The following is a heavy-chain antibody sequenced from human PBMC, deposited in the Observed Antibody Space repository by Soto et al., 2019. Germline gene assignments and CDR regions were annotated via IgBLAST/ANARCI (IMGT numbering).Heavy chain of an antibody. CDR3: ARVLYYGSGSYSPYGMDV. CDR1: GVSFNNNG. Sequence: QVQLVQSGAEVKKPGSSVKVSCKTSGVSFNNNGIGWVRQAPGHGLEWMGGVSPPFRTSNYARKFQGRISITAAASTGTVNMDLRSLTSEDTAQYYCARVLYYGSGSYSPYGMDVWGQGTTVTVSS. D-gene: IGHD3-10*01. CDR2: VSPPFRTS. V-gene: IGHV1-69*01. J-gene: IGHJ6*02.